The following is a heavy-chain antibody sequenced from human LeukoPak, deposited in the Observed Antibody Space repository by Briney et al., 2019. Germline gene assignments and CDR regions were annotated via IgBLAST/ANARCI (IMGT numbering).Heavy chain of an antibody. V-gene: IGHV3-74*03. CDR1: GFTFSSYR. D-gene: IGHD3-10*01. Sequence: GGSLRLSCAASGFTFSSYRMHWVRQAPGTGLEWVSRINSDDSSTVYADSVQGRFTISRDNAKSTLYLQMNSLRAEDTAVYYCARVPDGSVNYWGQGTLVTVSS. CDR2: INSDDSST. J-gene: IGHJ4*02. CDR3: ARVPDGSVNY.